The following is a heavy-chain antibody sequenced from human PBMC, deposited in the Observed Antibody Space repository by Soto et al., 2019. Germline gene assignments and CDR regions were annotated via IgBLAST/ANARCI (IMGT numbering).Heavy chain of an antibody. CDR3: AKKHDDYVCGSYRL. J-gene: IGHJ1*01. D-gene: IGHD3-16*02. V-gene: IGHV3-23*01. CDR2: ISGSGGST. CDR1: GFTFSSYA. Sequence: EVQLLESGGGLVQPGGSLRLSCAASGFTFSSYAMSWVRQAPGKGLEWVSAISGSGGSTYYADSVKGRFTISRDNSKNALYLQMNSLRAEDTAVYYCAKKHDDYVCGSYRLWVQGTLVTVSS.